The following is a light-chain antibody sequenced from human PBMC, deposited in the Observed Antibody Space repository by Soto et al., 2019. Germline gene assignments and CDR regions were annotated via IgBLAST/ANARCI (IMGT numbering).Light chain of an antibody. CDR1: SSDVGAYNY. Sequence: QSVLTQPASVSGSPGQSITISCTGTSSDVGAYNYVSWYQHHPGKAPKLIIYEVVNRPSGISNRFSGPKSGNTASLAISGLQAEDEADYYCSSYTDSNTVLFGGGTKLTVL. CDR3: SSYTDSNTVL. CDR2: EVV. V-gene: IGLV2-14*01. J-gene: IGLJ2*01.